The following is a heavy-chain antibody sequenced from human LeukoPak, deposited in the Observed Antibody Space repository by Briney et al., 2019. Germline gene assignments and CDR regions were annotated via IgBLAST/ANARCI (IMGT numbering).Heavy chain of an antibody. D-gene: IGHD2-2*01. CDR1: GFTFSDYS. J-gene: IGHJ6*03. Sequence: GGSLRLSCGASGFTFSDYSMNWVRQAPGKGLAWVASITSAGGYTYYADYVKGRFTISRDNAQNSLFLQMNSLRAEDTAVYFCATSGGFVLPNAITGNWYMDVWGRGTSVTVSS. V-gene: IGHV3-21*01. CDR3: ATSGGFVLPNAITGNWYMDV. CDR2: ITSAGGYT.